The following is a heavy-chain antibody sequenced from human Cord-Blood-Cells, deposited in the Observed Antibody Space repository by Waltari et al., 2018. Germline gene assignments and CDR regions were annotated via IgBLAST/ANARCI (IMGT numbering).Heavy chain of an antibody. CDR2: IYYSGST. V-gene: IGHV4-39*01. J-gene: IGHJ2*01. CDR1: GGSISSSSYY. D-gene: IGHD7-27*01. Sequence: QLQLQESDPGLVKPSETLSLTCTVSGGSISSSSYYWGWIRQPPGKGLEWIGSIYYSGSTYYNPSLKSRVTISVDTSKNQFSLKLSSVTAADTAVYYCARHQTGDLTNFDLWGRGTLVTVSS. CDR3: ARHQTGDLTNFDL.